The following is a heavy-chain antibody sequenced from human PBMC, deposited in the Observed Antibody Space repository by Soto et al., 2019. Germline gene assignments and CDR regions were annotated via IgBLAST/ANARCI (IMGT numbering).Heavy chain of an antibody. V-gene: IGHV4-34*01. J-gene: IGHJ6*02. CDR3: ARGGYYDFWSGYAVEGMDV. CDR2: INHSGST. D-gene: IGHD3-3*01. CDR1: GGSFSGYS. Sequence: SETLSLTSAVYGGSFSGYSWTWIRQPPGTGREWIGEINHSGSTNYNPSLKSRVTISVDTSKNQFSLKLSSVTAADTAVYYCARGGYYDFWSGYAVEGMDVWGQGTTVT.